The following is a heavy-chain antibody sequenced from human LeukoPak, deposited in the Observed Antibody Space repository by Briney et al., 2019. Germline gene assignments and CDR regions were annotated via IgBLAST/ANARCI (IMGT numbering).Heavy chain of an antibody. Sequence: EASVKVSCKASGYTFTDNYIHWVRQAPGQGLGWMGWINPNTGGTNYAQKFQGRVTMTRDTSFSTASMEMSRLRSDDTAVYFCARARYDTSDHYADDAFDIWGQGTMVTVST. CDR3: ARARYDTSDHYADDAFDI. J-gene: IGHJ3*02. CDR1: GYTFTDNY. CDR2: INPNTGGT. D-gene: IGHD3-22*01. V-gene: IGHV1-2*02.